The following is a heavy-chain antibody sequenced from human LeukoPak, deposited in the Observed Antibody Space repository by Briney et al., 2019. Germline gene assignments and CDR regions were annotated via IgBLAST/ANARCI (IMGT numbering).Heavy chain of an antibody. CDR3: ARRRGSYSSDY. CDR2: IFYDGANK. D-gene: IGHD1-26*01. J-gene: IGHJ4*02. V-gene: IGHV3-33*01. Sequence: GGSLRLSCTPSGFTFSAFGFHWVRQAPGKGPEWVAAIFYDGANKYYTDSVKGRFTISRDNAKNSLYLQMNSLRAEDTAVYYCARRRGSYSSDYWGQGTLVTVSS. CDR1: GFTFSAFG.